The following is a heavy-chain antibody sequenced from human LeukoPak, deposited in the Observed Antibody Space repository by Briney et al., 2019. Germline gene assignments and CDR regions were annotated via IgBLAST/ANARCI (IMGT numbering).Heavy chain of an antibody. D-gene: IGHD6-19*01. V-gene: IGHV1-24*01. J-gene: IGHJ6*02. CDR2: FDPEDGET. CDR3: ATDKRIAVAGTNCYYGMDV. CDR1: GYTLTELS. Sequence: ASVKVSCKVSGYTLTELSMHWVRQAPGKGLEWMGGFDPEDGETIYAQKFQGRVTMTEDTSTDTAYMELSSLRSEDTAVYYCATDKRIAVAGTNCYYGMDVWGQGTTVTVSS.